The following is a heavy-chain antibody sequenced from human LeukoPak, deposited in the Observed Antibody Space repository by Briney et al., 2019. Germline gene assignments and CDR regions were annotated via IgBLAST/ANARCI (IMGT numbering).Heavy chain of an antibody. CDR2: IIPIFGIA. D-gene: IGHD6-6*01. Sequence: SVKVSCKASGGTFNSYAITWVRQAPGQGLEWMGGIIPIFGIADYAQKFQARVTITADRSTSTAYMDLSSLRSDDTAVYYCARGRLKAAPDERYYFDYWGQGTLVTVSS. J-gene: IGHJ4*02. CDR3: ARGRLKAAPDERYYFDY. CDR1: GGTFNSYA. V-gene: IGHV1-69*10.